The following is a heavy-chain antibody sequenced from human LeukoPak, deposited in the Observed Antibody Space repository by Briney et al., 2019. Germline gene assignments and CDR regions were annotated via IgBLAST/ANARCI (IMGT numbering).Heavy chain of an antibody. V-gene: IGHV4-59*01. CDR3: ARDGTRWNLDV. J-gene: IGHJ2*01. CDR2: IYYSGKT. Sequence: KSSDTVSLLCTVSGRSIRPYYWTWIRQSPGKALEWIGNIYYSGKTSYNPSLESRVPMSVDTSKNQFSLQLRSVTPADPAVYFCARDGTRWNLDVWASGTLVTVSS. CDR1: GRSIRPYY. D-gene: IGHD1-26*01.